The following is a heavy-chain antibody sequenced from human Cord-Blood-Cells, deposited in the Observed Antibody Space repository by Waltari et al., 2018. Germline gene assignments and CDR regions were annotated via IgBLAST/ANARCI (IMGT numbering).Heavy chain of an antibody. J-gene: IGHJ6*02. CDR1: GFTFSSYE. D-gene: IGHD3-3*01. Sequence: EVQLVESGGGLVQPGGSLRLSCAASGFTFSSYEMNWVRQAPGKGLEWVSYISSSGGTIYYADSVKGRFTISRDNAKNSLYLQMNSLRAEDTAVYYCARDTIFGVVTDYYYGMDVWGQGTTVTVSS. CDR2: ISSSGGTI. V-gene: IGHV3-48*03. CDR3: ARDTIFGVVTDYYYGMDV.